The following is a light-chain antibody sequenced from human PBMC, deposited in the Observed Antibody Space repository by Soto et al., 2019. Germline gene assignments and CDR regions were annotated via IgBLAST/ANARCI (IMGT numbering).Light chain of an antibody. V-gene: IGKV3-20*01. CDR1: QNIGSTY. CDR3: QQYTDWRLT. J-gene: IGKJ1*01. Sequence: EIVLTQSPGTLSLFPGERATLFCRASQNIGSTYLAWYQQRYGRTPRLLIHGASSRATDIPDRFSGSGSGTDFTLTISRLEPEDFAVYYCQQYTDWRLTFGQGTKVEVK. CDR2: GAS.